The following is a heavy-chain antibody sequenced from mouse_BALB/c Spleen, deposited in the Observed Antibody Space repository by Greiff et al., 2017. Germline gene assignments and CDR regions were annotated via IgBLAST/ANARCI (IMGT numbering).Heavy chain of an antibody. CDR1: GYTFTSYV. J-gene: IGHJ1*01. Sequence: VQLKESGPELVKPGASVKMSCKASGYTFTSYVMHWVKQKPGQGLEWIGYINPYNDGTKYNEKFKGKATLTSDKSSSTAYMELSSLTSEDSAVYYCARGDYGSYWYFDVWGAGTTVTVSS. CDR3: ARGDYGSYWYFDV. CDR2: INPYNDGT. D-gene: IGHD1-1*01. V-gene: IGHV1-14*01.